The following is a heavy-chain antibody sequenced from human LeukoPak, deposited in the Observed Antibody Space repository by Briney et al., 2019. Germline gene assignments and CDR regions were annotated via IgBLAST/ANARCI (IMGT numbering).Heavy chain of an antibody. J-gene: IGHJ4*02. CDR2: IYYSGST. CDR1: GGSISSSSYY. D-gene: IGHD3-10*01. CDR3: ARGWFGESHRFDY. V-gene: IGHV4-39*07. Sequence: SETLSLTCTVSGGSISSSSYYWGWIRQPPGKGLEWIGSIYYSGSTYYNPSLKSRVTMSVDTSKNQFSLKLSSVTAADTAVYYCARGWFGESHRFDYWGQGTLVTVSS.